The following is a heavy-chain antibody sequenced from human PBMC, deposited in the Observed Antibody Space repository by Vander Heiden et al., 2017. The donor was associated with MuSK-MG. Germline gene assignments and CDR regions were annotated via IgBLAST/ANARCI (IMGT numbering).Heavy chain of an antibody. CDR3: ARDIIAEPENNWFDP. CDR1: GGSISSYY. D-gene: IGHD6-13*01. V-gene: IGHV4-4*07. J-gene: IGHJ5*02. CDR2: IYTSGST. Sequence: QVQLQESGPGLVKPSETLSLTCTVSGGSISSYYWSWIRQPAGKGLEWIGRIYTSGSTNHNPSLKSRVTMSVDTSKNQFSLKLSSVTAADTAVYYCARDIIAEPENNWFDPWGQGTLVTVSS.